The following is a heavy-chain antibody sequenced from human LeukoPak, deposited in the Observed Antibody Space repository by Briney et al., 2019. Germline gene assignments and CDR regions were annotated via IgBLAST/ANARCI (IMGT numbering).Heavy chain of an antibody. CDR1: GGSFSGYY. CDR3: ARVTTMVRGVIIKLFDY. CDR2: INHSGST. Sequence: SETLSLTCAVYGGSFSGYYWSWIRQPPGKGLEWIGEINHSGSTNYNPSLKSRVTISVDTSKNQFSLKLSSVTAADTAVYYCARVTTMVRGVIIKLFDYWGQGTLVTVSS. D-gene: IGHD3-10*01. J-gene: IGHJ4*02. V-gene: IGHV4-34*01.